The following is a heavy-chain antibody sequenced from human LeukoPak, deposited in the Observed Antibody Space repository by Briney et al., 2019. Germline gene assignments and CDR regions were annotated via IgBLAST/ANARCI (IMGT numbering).Heavy chain of an antibody. CDR2: ISTSGDNT. D-gene: IGHD4-17*01. J-gene: IGHJ4*02. CDR1: GFTFSTYA. CDR3: AKERSAVTTGLFDS. V-gene: IGHV3-23*01. Sequence: GGSLLLSCAASGFTFSTYAMSWVRQAPGKGLEWVSAISTSGDNTYYADSVKGRFTISRDNSKNTLYLQINSLRVEDTAIYYCAKERSAVTTGLFDSWGQGTLVTVSS.